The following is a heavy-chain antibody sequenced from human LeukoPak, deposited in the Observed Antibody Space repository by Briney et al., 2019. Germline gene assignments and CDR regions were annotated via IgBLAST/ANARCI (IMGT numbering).Heavy chain of an antibody. D-gene: IGHD2-15*01. V-gene: IGHV4-39*07. Sequence: SETLSLTCTVSGGSISSSSYYWGWIRQPPGKGLEWIGSIYYSGSTYYNPSLKSRVTISVDTSKNQFSLKLSSVTAADTAVYYCARDIADCSGGTCNDIRFDYWGQGSLVTVSS. CDR1: GGSISSSSYY. J-gene: IGHJ4*02. CDR2: IYYSGST. CDR3: ARDIADCSGGTCNDIRFDY.